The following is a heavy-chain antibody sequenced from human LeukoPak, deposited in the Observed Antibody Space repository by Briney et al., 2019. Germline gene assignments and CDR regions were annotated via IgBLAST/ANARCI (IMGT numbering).Heavy chain of an antibody. CDR3: ARDRGVVIPAMGYYFDY. CDR2: IWYDGSNK. Sequence: PGGSLRLSCAASGFTFSSYGMHWVRQAPGKGLEWVAVIWYDGSNKYYADSVKGRFTISRDNSKNTLYLQMNSLRAEDTAVYYCARDRGVVIPAMGYYFDYWGQGTLVTVSS. D-gene: IGHD2-15*01. J-gene: IGHJ4*02. CDR1: GFTFSSYG. V-gene: IGHV3-33*01.